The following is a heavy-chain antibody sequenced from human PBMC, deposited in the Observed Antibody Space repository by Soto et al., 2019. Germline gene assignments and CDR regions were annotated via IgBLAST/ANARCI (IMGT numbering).Heavy chain of an antibody. CDR2: MYYSGTT. CDR3: ARADLILDGYNPFDY. Sequence: PSETLSLTCTVSVASIPSSSGTWSWLRQPPGKGLEWIGYMYYSGTTNYSPSLKSRVTISVAASKNQFSLKLRSVTAADTAVYYCARADLILDGYNPFDYWGQGALVTVS. D-gene: IGHD5-12*01. J-gene: IGHJ4*02. CDR1: VASIPSSS. V-gene: IGHV4-59*01.